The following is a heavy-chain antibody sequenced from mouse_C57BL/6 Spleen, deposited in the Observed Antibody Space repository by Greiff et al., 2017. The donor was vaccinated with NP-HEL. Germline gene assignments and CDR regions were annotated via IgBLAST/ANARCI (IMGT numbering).Heavy chain of an antibody. CDR2: IWSGGST. Sequence: VKLMESGPGLVQPSQSLSITCTVSGFSLTSYGVHWVRQSPGKGLEWLGVIWSGGSTDYNAAFISRLSISKDNSKSQVFFKMNSLQADDTAIYYCALYYGNYGVFDYWGQGTTLTVSS. CDR3: ALYYGNYGVFDY. CDR1: GFSLTSYG. D-gene: IGHD2-1*01. J-gene: IGHJ2*01. V-gene: IGHV2-2*01.